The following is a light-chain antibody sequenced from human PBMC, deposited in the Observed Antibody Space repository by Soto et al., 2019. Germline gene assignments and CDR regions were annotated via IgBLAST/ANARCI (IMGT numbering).Light chain of an antibody. CDR1: QNINNW. CDR2: AAS. CDR3: QQYNRYWT. J-gene: IGKJ1*01. Sequence: DFQMTHSHSTLSASVCDRVTITFRASQNINNWVAWYQQKPGKAPKFLIYAASTLQSGVPSRFSGSGSGTDFTLTISCLQSEDFATYYCQQYNRYWTFGQGTKVDIK. V-gene: IGKV1-5*01.